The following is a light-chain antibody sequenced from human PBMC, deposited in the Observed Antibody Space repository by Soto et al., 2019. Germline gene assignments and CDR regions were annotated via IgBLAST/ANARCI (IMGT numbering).Light chain of an antibody. V-gene: IGLV1-44*01. CDR3: AAWEDSQEGWV. CDR2: IDN. Sequence: QSVLTQPPSASGTPGQRVTISCSGSSSNIGSNTVSWYQQFPGTAHKLLIHIDNERPAGVPDRFSGSKSGTSASLAISGLQSEDEGDYYCAAWEDSQEGWVFGGGTKLTVL. J-gene: IGLJ3*02. CDR1: SSNIGSNT.